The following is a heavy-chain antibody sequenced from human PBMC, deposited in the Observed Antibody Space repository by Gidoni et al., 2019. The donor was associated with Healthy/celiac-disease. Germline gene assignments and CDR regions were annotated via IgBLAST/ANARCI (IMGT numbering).Heavy chain of an antibody. CDR3: ASDFSSSWYYFDY. CDR1: GFSFRSYW. Sequence: VQLVESGGGLVQPGGSLRLSCAASGFSFRSYWKSWVRQAPGKGLEWVANIKQDGSEKYYGDSVKGRVTISRDNAKNSLYLQMNSLRAEDTAVYYCASDFSSSWYYFDYWGQGTLVTVSS. D-gene: IGHD6-13*01. V-gene: IGHV3-7*01. CDR2: IKQDGSEK. J-gene: IGHJ4*02.